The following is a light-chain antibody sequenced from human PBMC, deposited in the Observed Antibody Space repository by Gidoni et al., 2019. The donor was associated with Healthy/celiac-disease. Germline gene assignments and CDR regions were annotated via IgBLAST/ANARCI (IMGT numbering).Light chain of an antibody. Sequence: EIVRTQSPATLSVSPGERATLSCRASQSVNSNLAWYQQKPGQAPRLLIYGASTRATGIPARFSGSGSGTEFTLTISSLQSEDFAVYYCQQYNNWPPSITFGQGTRLEIK. CDR3: QQYNNWPPSIT. CDR2: GAS. J-gene: IGKJ5*01. CDR1: QSVNSN. V-gene: IGKV3-15*01.